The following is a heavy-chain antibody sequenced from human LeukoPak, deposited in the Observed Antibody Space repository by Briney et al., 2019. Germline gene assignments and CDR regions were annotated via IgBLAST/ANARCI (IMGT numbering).Heavy chain of an antibody. CDR1: GFTFSSYA. Sequence: GGSLRLSCAASGFTFSSYAMSWVRRAPGKGLEWVSAISGSGGSTYYADSVKGRFTISRDNSKNTLYLQMNSLRAEDTAVYYCAKDFRSGSYNFDYWGQGTLVTVSS. D-gene: IGHD3-10*01. CDR2: ISGSGGST. V-gene: IGHV3-23*01. J-gene: IGHJ4*02. CDR3: AKDFRSGSYNFDY.